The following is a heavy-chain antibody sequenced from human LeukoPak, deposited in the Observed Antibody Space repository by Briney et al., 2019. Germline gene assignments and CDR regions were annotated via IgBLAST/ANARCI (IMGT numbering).Heavy chain of an antibody. V-gene: IGHV3-23*01. CDR3: TTDPRHNWNYP. Sequence: GGSLRLSCAASGFTFSSYAMSWVRQAPGKGLEWVSAISGSGGSTYYADSVKGRFTISRDNSKNTLYLQMNSLRAEDTAVYYCTTDPRHNWNYPSGQGTLVTVSS. D-gene: IGHD1-14*01. J-gene: IGHJ5*02. CDR2: ISGSGGST. CDR1: GFTFSSYA.